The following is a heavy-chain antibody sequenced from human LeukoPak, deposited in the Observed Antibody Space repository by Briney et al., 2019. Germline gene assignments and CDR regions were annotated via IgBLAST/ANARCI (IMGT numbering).Heavy chain of an antibody. CDR1: GFTFSSYW. D-gene: IGHD3-3*01. CDR3: ARDRVSQYYDFWSGYYHYYYGMDV. J-gene: IGHJ6*02. V-gene: IGHV3-7*03. Sequence: GGSLRLSCAASGFTFSSYWRSWVRQAPGKGLEWVANIKQDGSEKYYVDSVKGRFTISRDNAKNSLYLQMNSLRAEDTAVYYCARDRVSQYYDFWSGYYHYYYGMDVWGQGTTVTVSS. CDR2: IKQDGSEK.